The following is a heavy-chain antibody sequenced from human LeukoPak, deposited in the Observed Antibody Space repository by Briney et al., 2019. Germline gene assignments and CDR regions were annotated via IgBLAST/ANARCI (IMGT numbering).Heavy chain of an antibody. CDR2: MNPNSGNT. CDR3: ARANRIAAAGKPKPDYYYYYMDV. CDR1: GYTFTSYD. Sequence: ASVKVSCKASGYTFTSYDIHWVRQATGQGLEWMGWMNPNSGNTGYAQKFQGRVTMARNTSISTAYMELSSLRSEDTAVYYCARANRIAAAGKPKPDYYYYYMDVWGKGTTVTVSS. D-gene: IGHD6-13*01. J-gene: IGHJ6*03. V-gene: IGHV1-8*01.